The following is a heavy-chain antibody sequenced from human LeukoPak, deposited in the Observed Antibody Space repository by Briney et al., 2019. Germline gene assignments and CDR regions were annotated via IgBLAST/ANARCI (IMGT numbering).Heavy chain of an antibody. V-gene: IGHV3-23*01. CDR1: GFTFSSYG. CDR3: AELGITMIGGV. Sequence: GGSLRLSCAASGFTFSSYGLSWVRQAPGKGLEWVSAISASGGSTYYADSVKGRFTISRDNSKNPLYLQMNSLRAEDTAVYYCAELGITMIGGVWGKGTTVTISS. J-gene: IGHJ6*04. D-gene: IGHD3-10*02. CDR2: ISASGGST.